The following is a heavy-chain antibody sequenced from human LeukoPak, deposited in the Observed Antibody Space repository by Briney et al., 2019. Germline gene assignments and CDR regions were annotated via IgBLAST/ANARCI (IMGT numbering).Heavy chain of an antibody. D-gene: IGHD3-10*01. CDR1: GFTLGSNW. V-gene: IGHV3-7*01. CDR2: IKQDGSSK. Sequence: GGSLRLSCAASGFTLGSNWMTWVRQAPGKGLEWVANIKQDGSSKYYVNSVKGRFTISRDNAKNSLYLQMSSLRAEDTAVYYCARWGLENDYYHIDYWGQGTLVTVSS. CDR3: ARWGLENDYYHIDY. J-gene: IGHJ4*02.